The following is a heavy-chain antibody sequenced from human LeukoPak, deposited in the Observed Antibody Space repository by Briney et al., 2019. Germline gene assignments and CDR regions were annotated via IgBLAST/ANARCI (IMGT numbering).Heavy chain of an antibody. D-gene: IGHD5-18*01. Sequence: GGSLRLSCAASGFTVSSNYMSWVRQAPGKGLEWVSVIYSGGSTYYADSVKGRFTISRDNAKNTLYLQMNSLRAEDTAVYYCARDGYSFGHDFDYWGQGTLVTVSS. J-gene: IGHJ4*02. V-gene: IGHV3-66*01. CDR3: ARDGYSFGHDFDY. CDR2: IYSGGST. CDR1: GFTVSSNY.